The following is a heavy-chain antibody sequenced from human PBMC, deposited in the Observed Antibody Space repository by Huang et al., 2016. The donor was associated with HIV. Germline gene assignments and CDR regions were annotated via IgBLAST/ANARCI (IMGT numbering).Heavy chain of an antibody. V-gene: IGHV1-8*02. CDR3: ARSAYGDLDY. CDR1: GYTFTNYD. J-gene: IGHJ4*02. Sequence: QVHLVQSGAEVKKHGASVKVSCKASGYTFTNYDINWVRQAPGRGVEGMGWMNPNTGNTGFAQSCQGRVTMTRKTSITTAYMELTSLTSEDTAVYYCARSAYGDLDYWGLGTLVIVSS. D-gene: IGHD4-17*01. CDR2: MNPNTGNT.